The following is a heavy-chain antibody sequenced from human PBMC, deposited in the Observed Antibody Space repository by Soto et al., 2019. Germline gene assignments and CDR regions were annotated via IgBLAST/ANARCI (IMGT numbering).Heavy chain of an antibody. CDR1: GFSLNTYW. Sequence: GESLKTSCNASGFSLNTYWIGWVRQKPGKGVEWMGSIFPGDSDTRYSPSFQGQVIISADRSIRAAYLQWRSLKASDTAIYYCARQGRPYSGCGYYYGMDVWGQGTTVTVSS. CDR2: IFPGDSDT. CDR3: ARQGRPYSGCGYYYGMDV. D-gene: IGHD6-6*01. V-gene: IGHV5-51*01. J-gene: IGHJ6*02.